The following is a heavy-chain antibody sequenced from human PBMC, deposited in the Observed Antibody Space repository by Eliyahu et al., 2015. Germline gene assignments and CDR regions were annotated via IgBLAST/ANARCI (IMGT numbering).Heavy chain of an antibody. CDR2: INPSGGST. V-gene: IGHV1-46*01. Sequence: QVQLVQSGAEVKKPGASVXVSCKASGXTFTXXYMHWVRQAPGQGLEWMGIINPSGGSTSYAQKFQGRVTMTRDTSTSTVYMELSSLRSEDTAVYYCARDLGAVVDYGEKLIDYWGQGTLVTVSS. CDR1: GXTFTXXY. D-gene: IGHD4-17*01. J-gene: IGHJ4*02. CDR3: ARDLGAVVDYGEKLIDY.